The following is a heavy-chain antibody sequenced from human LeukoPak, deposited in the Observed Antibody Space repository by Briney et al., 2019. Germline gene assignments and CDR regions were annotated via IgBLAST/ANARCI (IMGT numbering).Heavy chain of an antibody. D-gene: IGHD6-19*01. CDR2: ISSSGSII. J-gene: IGHJ3*02. CDR1: RFTFSSYE. Sequence: GGSLRHSCAASRFTFSSYEMNWVRQAPGKGLEWLSHISSSGSIIYYADSVKGRFTVSRDNAKNSLYLQMNSLRAEDTAVYYCARDRVSSGWYAFDIWGQGTMVTVSS. CDR3: ARDRVSSGWYAFDI. V-gene: IGHV3-48*03.